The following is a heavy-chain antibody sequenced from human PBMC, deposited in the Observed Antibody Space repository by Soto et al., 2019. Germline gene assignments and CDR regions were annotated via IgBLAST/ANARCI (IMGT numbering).Heavy chain of an antibody. D-gene: IGHD5-12*01. CDR2: MSYSGST. V-gene: IGHV4-39*01. CDR3: ARHRVPSVYDPIPGCFDS. CDR1: GGSLSSSSSY. J-gene: IGHJ4*02. Sequence: QLQLQESGPGLVKPSEPLSLTCTVSGGSLSSSSSYWGWIRQPPGKGLEWIGSMSYSGSTYHNPSLKSRVTLSVDTSHRRFSLKLTSVTAAYTAVYYCARHRVPSVYDPIPGCFDSWGQGILGTASS.